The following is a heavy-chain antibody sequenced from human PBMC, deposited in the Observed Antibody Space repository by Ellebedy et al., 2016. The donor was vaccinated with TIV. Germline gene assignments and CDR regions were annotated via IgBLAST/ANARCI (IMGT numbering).Heavy chain of an antibody. D-gene: IGHD2-15*01. CDR2: ISAYNGNT. J-gene: IGHJ4*02. Sequence: ASVKVSXKASGYTFTSYGISWVRQAPGQGLEWMGWISAYNGNTNYAQKLQGRVTMTTDTSTSTAYMELRSLRSDDTAVYYCARDMAREYCSGGSCYDYWGQGTLVTVSS. CDR1: GYTFTSYG. V-gene: IGHV1-18*01. CDR3: ARDMAREYCSGGSCYDY.